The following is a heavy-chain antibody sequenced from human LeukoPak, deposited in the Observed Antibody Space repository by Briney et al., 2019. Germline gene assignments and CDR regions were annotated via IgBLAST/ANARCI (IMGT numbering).Heavy chain of an antibody. CDR1: AFTFSTYA. Sequence: PGGSLRLSCAASAFTFSTYAMSWVRQAPGKGLEWVSGISNSGGMTYSADSVKGRFTISRDNSKDTLHLQMNSLRAEDTAIYYCAKGPFFYYDASGYNYFESWGQGTLVTVSS. D-gene: IGHD3-22*01. V-gene: IGHV3-23*01. CDR2: ISNSGGMT. CDR3: AKGPFFYYDASGYNYFES. J-gene: IGHJ4*02.